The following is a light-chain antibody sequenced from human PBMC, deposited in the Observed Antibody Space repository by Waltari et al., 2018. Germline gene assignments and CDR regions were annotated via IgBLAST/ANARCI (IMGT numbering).Light chain of an antibody. CDR1: QSVLYSSNNENS. CDR3: QQYRLIPHT. CDR2: WAS. Sequence: DIVMTQSPDSLAVSLGERATINCKSSQSVLYSSNNENSLGWYQQKPGQPPKLLIYWASTRESGVPDRFSGSGSGTDFTLTISSLQAEDVAVYYCQQYRLIPHTFGQGTRLEIK. V-gene: IGKV4-1*01. J-gene: IGKJ2*01.